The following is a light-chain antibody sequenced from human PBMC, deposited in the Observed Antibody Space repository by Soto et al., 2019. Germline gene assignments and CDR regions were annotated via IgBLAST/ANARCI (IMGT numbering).Light chain of an antibody. V-gene: IGLV2-14*03. Sequence: QSVLTQPASVSGSPGQTITVSCTGTNSDVGSYYYVSWYQQHPGKAPKLIIYDVSNRPSGVSNRFSGYKSGVTASLTISGLQAEDEGDYYCSSYTSSSVYVFGTGTKLTVL. CDR1: NSDVGSYYY. J-gene: IGLJ1*01. CDR3: SSYTSSSVYV. CDR2: DVS.